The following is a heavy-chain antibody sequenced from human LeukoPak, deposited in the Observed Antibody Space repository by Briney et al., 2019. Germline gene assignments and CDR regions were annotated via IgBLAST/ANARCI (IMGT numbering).Heavy chain of an antibody. CDR2: ISGSGGST. J-gene: IGHJ4*02. CDR1: GFTFSSYA. Sequence: GGSLRLSCAGSGFTFSSYAMSWVRQAPGKGLEWVSLISGSGGSTYYADSVKGRFTISRDNSKNTLYLQMNSLRAEDTAVYYCARQSCGYSSSWGQGTLVTVSS. D-gene: IGHD3-22*01. CDR3: ARQSCGYSSS. V-gene: IGHV3-23*01.